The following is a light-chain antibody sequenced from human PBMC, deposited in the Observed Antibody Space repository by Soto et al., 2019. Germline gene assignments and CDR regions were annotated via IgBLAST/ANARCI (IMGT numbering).Light chain of an antibody. CDR1: QSIGRF. CDR3: QQCYMGWT. J-gene: IGKJ1*01. Sequence: DIQITQSPSTLSASGGDRVTITCRASQSIGRFLAWYQHPPVNAPKLLIYDASTLESGVPSSFSGTGSGTEFTFSITSLQPQDFGTYYCQQCYMGWTLGQGTKVDIK. V-gene: IGKV1-5*01. CDR2: DAS.